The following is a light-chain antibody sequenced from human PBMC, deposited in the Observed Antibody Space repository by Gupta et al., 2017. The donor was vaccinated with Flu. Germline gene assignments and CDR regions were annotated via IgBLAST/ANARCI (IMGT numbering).Light chain of an antibody. CDR1: SSDIGRYSY. J-gene: IGLJ3*02. V-gene: IGLV2-14*01. CDR3: SSYSRSTSWV. CDR2: EVR. Sequence: QSDLTQPASMSGSPGRPITIPCTCTSSDIGRYSYVSWHQQHPGKAPKLLVYEVRSRPLGVSSRFSGSRSGNTASLTISGLQPEDEADYYCSSYSRSTSWVFGGGTKLTVL.